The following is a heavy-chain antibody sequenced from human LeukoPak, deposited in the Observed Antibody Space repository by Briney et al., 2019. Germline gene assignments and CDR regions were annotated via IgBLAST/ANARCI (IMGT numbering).Heavy chain of an antibody. Sequence: SETLSLTCAVYGGSFSGYYWSWIRQPPGKGLEWIGETNHSGSTNYNPSLKSRVTISVDTSKNQFSLKLSSVTAADTAVYYCASSTYYYDSSGYSPFDYWGQGTLVTVSS. CDR1: GGSFSGYY. J-gene: IGHJ4*02. CDR3: ASSTYYYDSSGYSPFDY. D-gene: IGHD3-22*01. V-gene: IGHV4-34*01. CDR2: TNHSGST.